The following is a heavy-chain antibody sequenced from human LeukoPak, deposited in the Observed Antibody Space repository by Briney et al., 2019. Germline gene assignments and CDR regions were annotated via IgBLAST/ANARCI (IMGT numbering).Heavy chain of an antibody. CDR2: ITGSGGNT. J-gene: IGHJ4*02. D-gene: IGHD3-9*01. V-gene: IGHV3-23*01. Sequence: PGASLRLSCAASGFTFSNYAMSWVRQAPGKGLEWVSAITGSGGNTYYADSVKGRFTISRDNSKNTLYLRMNSLRAEDTAVYYCAKWGDYDVLTGYYVSDYWGQGTLVTVSS. CDR3: AKWGDYDVLTGYYVSDY. CDR1: GFTFSNYA.